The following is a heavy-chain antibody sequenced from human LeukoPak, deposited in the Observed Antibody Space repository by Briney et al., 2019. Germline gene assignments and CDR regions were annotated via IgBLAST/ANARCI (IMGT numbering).Heavy chain of an antibody. D-gene: IGHD4-23*01. J-gene: IGHJ3*02. CDR1: GYSFTSYW. Sequence: GESLKISCKGSGYSFTSYWIGWVRQMPGKGLEWMGIIYPGDSDTRYSPSFQGQVTISADKSISTAYLQWSSLKASDTAMYYCARHPAGNSPGWQAFDIWGQGTMVTVSS. V-gene: IGHV5-51*01. CDR2: IYPGDSDT. CDR3: ARHPAGNSPGWQAFDI.